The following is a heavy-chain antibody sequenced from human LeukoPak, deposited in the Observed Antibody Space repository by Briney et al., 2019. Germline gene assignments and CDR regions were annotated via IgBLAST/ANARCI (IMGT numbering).Heavy chain of an antibody. V-gene: IGHV4-38-2*01. D-gene: IGHD3-22*01. CDR1: GYSISSGYY. J-gene: IGHJ4*02. Sequence: SETLSLTCAVSGYSISSGYYWGWIRQSPGTGLEWFGSMYHSGGSYYNPSLKSRVTISEDTSKNQFSLKLSSISAADTAVYYCATAVVITPFDYWGQGILVTVSS. CDR2: MYHSGGS. CDR3: ATAVVITPFDY.